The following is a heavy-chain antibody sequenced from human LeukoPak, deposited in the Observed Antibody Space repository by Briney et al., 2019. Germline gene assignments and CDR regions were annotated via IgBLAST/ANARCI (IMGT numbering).Heavy chain of an antibody. CDR2: INHSGST. CDR3: AREPGIAVAGTGYYFDY. D-gene: IGHD6-19*01. CDR1: GGSFSGYY. J-gene: IGHJ4*02. Sequence: PSETLSLTCAVYGGSFSGYYWSWLRQPPGKGLEWIGEINHSGSTNYNPSLKSRVTISVDTSKNQFSLKLSSVTAADTAVYYCAREPGIAVAGTGYYFDYWGQGTLVTVSS. V-gene: IGHV4-34*01.